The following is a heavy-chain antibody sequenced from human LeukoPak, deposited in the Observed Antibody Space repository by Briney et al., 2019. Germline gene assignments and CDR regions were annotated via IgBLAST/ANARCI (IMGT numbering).Heavy chain of an antibody. CDR3: ARDGKSTAFDH. CDR1: GGSISSYY. CDR2: VSHSGGT. Sequence: SETLSLTCTVSGGSISSYYWSWIRQTPGKGLEWIGYVSHSGGTNYNPSLKSRVSLSLDMSRNQFSLNLNSLTAADTAVYYCARDGKSTAFDHWGQGTLVTVSS. D-gene: IGHD5/OR15-5a*01. V-gene: IGHV4-59*01. J-gene: IGHJ4*02.